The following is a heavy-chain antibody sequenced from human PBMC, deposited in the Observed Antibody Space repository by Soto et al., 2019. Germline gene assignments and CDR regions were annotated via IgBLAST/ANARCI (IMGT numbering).Heavy chain of an antibody. CDR2: TYYRSKWYN. CDR3: ARYLSGISGYDPAAYYYYMDV. Sequence: SQTLSLTCAISGDSVSSNSAAWNWIRQSPSRGLKWLGRTYYRSKWYNDYAVSVKSRITINPDTSKNQYSLQLNSVTPEDTAVYYCARYLSGISGYDPAAYYYYMDVWGKGTTVTVSS. V-gene: IGHV6-1*01. CDR1: GDSVSSNSAA. D-gene: IGHD5-12*01. J-gene: IGHJ6*03.